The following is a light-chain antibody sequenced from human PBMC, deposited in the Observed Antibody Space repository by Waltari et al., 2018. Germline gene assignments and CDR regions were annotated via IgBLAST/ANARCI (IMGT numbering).Light chain of an antibody. J-gene: IGLJ3*02. CDR1: SSDVGHYDL. CDR2: EGN. CDR3: CSYAGSATFAV. V-gene: IGLV2-23*03. Sequence: QSALTQPASVSGSPGQSITISCTGLSSDVGHYDLISWYQQHPNKAPKLIIYEGNKRPSGVSNRFSGSTSGNTASLTISGLQAEDEADYFCCSYAGSATFAVFGGGTKLTVL.